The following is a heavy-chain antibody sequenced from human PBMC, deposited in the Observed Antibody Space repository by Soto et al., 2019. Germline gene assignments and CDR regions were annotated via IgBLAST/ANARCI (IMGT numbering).Heavy chain of an antibody. J-gene: IGHJ4*02. Sequence: ASVKVSCKASGYTFTYYHVHWVRQAPGQGLEWMGIINPNGGDTTYAQKFQGRVTMTRDTSTSTVYMEVSSLRSEDTALYSCARVPCSFGLLFCLDYWGQGTLVTVSS. CDR3: ARVPCSFGLLFCLDY. V-gene: IGHV1-46*01. CDR1: GYTFTYYH. D-gene: IGHD5-18*01. CDR2: INPNGGDT.